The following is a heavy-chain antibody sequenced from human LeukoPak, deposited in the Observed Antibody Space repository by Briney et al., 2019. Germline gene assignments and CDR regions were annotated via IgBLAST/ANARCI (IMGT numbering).Heavy chain of an antibody. CDR1: GGSFSGYY. CDR2: IGGSDGRT. J-gene: IGHJ4*02. D-gene: IGHD6-19*01. Sequence: ETLSLTCAVYGGSFSGYYWSWIRQPPGKGLEWVSAIGGSDGRTYYADSVKGRFTISRDNSKNTLYLQMDSLRAEDTAVYYCAKVEQWPSRNLDYWGQGTLVTVSS. V-gene: IGHV3-23*01. CDR3: AKVEQWPSRNLDY.